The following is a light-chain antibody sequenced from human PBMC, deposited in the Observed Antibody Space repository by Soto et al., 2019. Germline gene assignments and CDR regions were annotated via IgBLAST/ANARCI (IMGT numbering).Light chain of an antibody. CDR3: QQYGSSPYT. CDR2: DAS. CDR1: QSVSSTY. J-gene: IGKJ2*01. V-gene: IGKV3D-20*01. Sequence: IVLTQSPATLYLSPGERATLSCGASQSVSSTYLAWYQQKPGLATRLLIYDASSRATSIPDRFSGSGSGTDFTLTISRLEPEDFAVYYCQQYGSSPYTFGQGTKLEIK.